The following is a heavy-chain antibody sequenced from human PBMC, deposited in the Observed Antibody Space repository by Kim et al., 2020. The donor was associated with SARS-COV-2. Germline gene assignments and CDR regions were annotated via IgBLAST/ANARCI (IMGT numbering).Heavy chain of an antibody. V-gene: IGHV3-48*02. CDR2: ISRSSSNI. J-gene: IGHJ4*02. Sequence: GGSLRLSCAAYGFTFSSYSMNWVRQAPGKGMEWVSYISRSSSNIYYAESVKGRFTISRDNAKNSLYLQMNSLRDEDTAVYYCARQTYYFDYWGQGTLVTVSS. CDR1: GFTFSSYS. CDR3: ARQTYYFDY.